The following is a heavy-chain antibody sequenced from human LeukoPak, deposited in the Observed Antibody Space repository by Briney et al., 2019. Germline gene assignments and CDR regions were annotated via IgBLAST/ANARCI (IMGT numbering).Heavy chain of an antibody. Sequence: ASVKVSCKASGYTFSNYGSSWVRQAPGQGLEWMGWISGYNDNTKYYAQKLQGRVTMTTDTSTSTAYMELRSLRSDDTAVYYCARDTKRSRARWENLGFDPWGQGTLVTVSS. CDR1: GYTFSNYG. V-gene: IGHV1-18*01. D-gene: IGHD1-26*01. J-gene: IGHJ5*02. CDR3: ARDTKRSRARWENLGFDP. CDR2: ISGYNDNT.